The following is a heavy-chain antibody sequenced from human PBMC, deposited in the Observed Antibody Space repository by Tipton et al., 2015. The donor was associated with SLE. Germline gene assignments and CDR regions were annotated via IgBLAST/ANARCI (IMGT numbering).Heavy chain of an antibody. V-gene: IGHV4-59*12. Sequence: LVKPSETLSLTCSVSGGSISSYYWSWIRQPPGKGLEWIGYVYYTGSTNYNPSLKSRVTISIDTSKNQISLKLTFVTAADTAMYYCARRYEKWEILQNDAFDVWGQGTMVTVSS. CDR3: ARRYEKWEILQNDAFDV. J-gene: IGHJ3*01. CDR2: VYYTGST. CDR1: GGSISSYY. D-gene: IGHD1-26*01.